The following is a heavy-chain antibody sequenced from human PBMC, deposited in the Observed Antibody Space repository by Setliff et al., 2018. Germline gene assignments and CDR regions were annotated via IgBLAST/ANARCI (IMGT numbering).Heavy chain of an antibody. CDR1: GGSLSSHY. CDR2: VFYSGIT. J-gene: IGHJ3*02. V-gene: IGHV4-59*08. CDR3: ARSISLDAFDI. Sequence: PSETLSLTCTVSGGSLSSHYWSWIRQPPGKGLAWIGYVFYSGITNYNPSLKRRVTKSVDTSKSQFFLKLSSVTAADTALYYCARSISLDAFDIWGQGTMVTVSS.